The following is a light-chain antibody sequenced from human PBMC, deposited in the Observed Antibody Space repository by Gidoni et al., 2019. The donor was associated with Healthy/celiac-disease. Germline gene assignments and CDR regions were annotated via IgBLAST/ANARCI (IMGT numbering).Light chain of an antibody. J-gene: IGLJ2*01. V-gene: IGLV3-1*01. CDR2: QDS. CDR1: NVGDKY. CDR3: QAWDSSKAVV. Sequence: SYELTQPPSVSVSPAQTASITFSGANVGDKYACWSQQKPGQSPVLVIYQDSKPPSGIPERFSGSNSGNTATLTISGTQAMDEADYYCQAWDSSKAVVFGGGTKLTVL.